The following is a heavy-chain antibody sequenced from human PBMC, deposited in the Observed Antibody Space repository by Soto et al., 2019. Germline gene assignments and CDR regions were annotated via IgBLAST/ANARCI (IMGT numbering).Heavy chain of an antibody. CDR2: ISTDASST. V-gene: IGHV3-74*01. J-gene: IGHJ1*01. Sequence: EVQLVESGGGLVQPGGSLRLSCAASGFTFSSYWMHWVRQAPVKGLVWVSSISTDASSTSYADPVKGRFTISRDNAKNTLYLQMNSVRAEDTAVYYCARLPNKSPQNWGQCTLVIVSP. CDR1: GFTFSSYW. CDR3: ARLPNKSPQN.